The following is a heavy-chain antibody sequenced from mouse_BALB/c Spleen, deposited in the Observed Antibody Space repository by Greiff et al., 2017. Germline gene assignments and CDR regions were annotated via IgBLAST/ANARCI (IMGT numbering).Heavy chain of an antibody. CDR3: AREGGGSPFAY. J-gene: IGHJ3*01. CDR1: GFSLTSYG. CDR2: IWAGGST. D-gene: IGHD1-1*02. Sequence: VMLVESGPGLVAPSQSLSITCTVSGFSLTSYGVHWVRQPPGKGLEWLGVIWAGGSTNYNSALMSRLSISKDNSKSQVFLKMNSLQTDDTAMYYCAREGGGSPFAYWGQGTLVTVSA. V-gene: IGHV2-9*02.